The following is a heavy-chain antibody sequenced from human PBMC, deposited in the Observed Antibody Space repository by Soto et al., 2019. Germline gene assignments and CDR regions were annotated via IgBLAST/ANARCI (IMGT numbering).Heavy chain of an antibody. CDR1: GGSFSGYY. V-gene: IGHV4-34*01. J-gene: IGHJ5*02. D-gene: IGHD6-13*01. CDR3: ARGGIAAAGNNWFDP. CDR2: INHSGST. Sequence: NPSETLSLTCAVYGGSFSGYYWSWIRQPPGKGLEWIGEINHSGSTNYNPSLKSRVTISVDTSKNQFSLKLSSVTAADTAVYYCARGGIAAAGNNWFDPWGQGTLVTVS.